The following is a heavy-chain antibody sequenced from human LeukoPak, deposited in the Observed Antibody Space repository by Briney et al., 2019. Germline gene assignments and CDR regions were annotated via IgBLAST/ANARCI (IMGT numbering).Heavy chain of an antibody. V-gene: IGHV4-38-2*01. Sequence: SSETLSLTCAVSGYSISSGYYWGWIRQPPGKGLEWIGSIYHSGSTYYNPSLKSRLTISVDTSKNQFSLKLSSVTAADTAVYYCARHGKYDFWSGYTRYGYNSPYYFDYWGQGTLVTVSS. CDR3: ARHGKYDFWSGYTRYGYNSPYYFDY. D-gene: IGHD3-3*01. CDR2: IYHSGST. J-gene: IGHJ4*02. CDR1: GYSISSGYY.